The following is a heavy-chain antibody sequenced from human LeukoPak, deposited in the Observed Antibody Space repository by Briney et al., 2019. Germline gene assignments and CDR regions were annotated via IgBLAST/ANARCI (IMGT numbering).Heavy chain of an antibody. V-gene: IGHV4-59*08. J-gene: IGHJ4*02. CDR2: IYYSGST. D-gene: IGHD2-21*02. CDR1: GGSLTNYY. CDR3: ARQGVTYPDGYYFDY. Sequence: SETLSLTCTVSGGSLTNYYWSWIRQPPGKGLEWIGYIYYSGSTNYNPSLKSRVTISVDTSKNQFSLKLSSVTAADTAVYYCARQGVTYPDGYYFDYWGQGTLVTVSS.